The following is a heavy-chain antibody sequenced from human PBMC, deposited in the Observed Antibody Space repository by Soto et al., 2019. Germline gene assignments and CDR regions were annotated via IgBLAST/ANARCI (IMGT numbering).Heavy chain of an antibody. J-gene: IGHJ6*02. D-gene: IGHD3-3*01. CDR3: ARALIRFLDWIPENYYYGMDV. CDR2: IIPNTGGT. CDR1: GPTFTAYY. V-gene: IGHV1-2*02. Sequence: ASVKVSCKPSGPTFTAYYIHWVRQAPGQGLEWMGWIIPNTGGTNYAQNFQGRATMTRDTSSTTVYMELSRLRSDDTAVYCCARALIRFLDWIPENYYYGMDVWGQGTTVTVSS.